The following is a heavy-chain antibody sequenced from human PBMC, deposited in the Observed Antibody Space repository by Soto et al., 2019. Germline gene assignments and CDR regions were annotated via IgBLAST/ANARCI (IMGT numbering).Heavy chain of an antibody. CDR3: AKDQGDFWSGYYTGFDY. Sequence: ESVGGVVQPGRSLRLSCAASGFTFSSYGMHWVRQAPGKGLEWVAVISYDGSNKYYADSVKGRFTISRDNSKNTLYLQMNSLRAVDTAVYYCAKDQGDFWSGYYTGFDYWGQGTLVTVSS. CDR2: ISYDGSNK. J-gene: IGHJ4*02. D-gene: IGHD3-3*01. V-gene: IGHV3-30*18. CDR1: GFTFSSYG.